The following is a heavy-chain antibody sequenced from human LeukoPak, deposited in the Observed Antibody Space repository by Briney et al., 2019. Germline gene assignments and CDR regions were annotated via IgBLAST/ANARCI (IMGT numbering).Heavy chain of an antibody. J-gene: IGHJ4*02. D-gene: IGHD3-3*01. Sequence: ASVKVSCKASGYTFTSYGISWVRQAPGQGLEWMGRISAYNGNTNYAQKLQGRVTMTTDTSTSTAYMELRSLRSDDTAVYYCARGLPTQYYDFWSGYYKTLDYFDYWGQGTLVTVSS. V-gene: IGHV1-18*01. CDR1: GYTFTSYG. CDR2: ISAYNGNT. CDR3: ARGLPTQYYDFWSGYYKTLDYFDY.